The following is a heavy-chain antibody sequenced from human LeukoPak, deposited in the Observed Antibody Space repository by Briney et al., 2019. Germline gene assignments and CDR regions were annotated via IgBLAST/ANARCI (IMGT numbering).Heavy chain of an antibody. J-gene: IGHJ4*02. D-gene: IGHD6-19*01. CDR1: GGSISSHY. Sequence: SETLSLTCTVSGGSISSHYWSWIRQPPGKGLEWIGYIYYSGSTNYNPSLKSRVTISVDTSKNQFSLKLSSVTAADTAVYYCARGGYSSGSDYWGQGTLVTVSS. CDR2: IYYSGST. CDR3: ARGGYSSGSDY. V-gene: IGHV4-59*11.